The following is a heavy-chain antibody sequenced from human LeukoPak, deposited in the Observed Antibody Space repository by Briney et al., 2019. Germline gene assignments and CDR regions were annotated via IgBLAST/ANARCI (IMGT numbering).Heavy chain of an antibody. Sequence: GESLKISCKGSGYSFTSYRIGWVRQMPGKGLEWMGIIYPGDSDTRYSPSFQGQVTISADKSISTAYLQWSSPKASDTAMYYCARLPYVWGSYPLFDYWGQGTLVTVSS. J-gene: IGHJ4*02. D-gene: IGHD3-16*01. CDR1: GYSFTSYR. CDR3: ARLPYVWGSYPLFDY. CDR2: IYPGDSDT. V-gene: IGHV5-51*01.